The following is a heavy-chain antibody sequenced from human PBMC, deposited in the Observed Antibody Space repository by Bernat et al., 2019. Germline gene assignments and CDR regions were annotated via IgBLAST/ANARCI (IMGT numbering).Heavy chain of an antibody. J-gene: IGHJ4*01. CDR2: INPTDDWT. Sequence: QVQLVQSGIEVKKPGASVEISCKTSGYTFINYYIHWVRQAPGQGLEWMGLINPTDDWTSYAQRFQGRVTMTSDWSTSTVYLQMSSLRAEDTAVYYCARDEGAAAGRHDFGYWGQGTLVHGSP. D-gene: IGHD6-13*01. CDR3: ARDEGAAAGRHDFGY. V-gene: IGHV1-46*01. CDR1: GYTFINYY.